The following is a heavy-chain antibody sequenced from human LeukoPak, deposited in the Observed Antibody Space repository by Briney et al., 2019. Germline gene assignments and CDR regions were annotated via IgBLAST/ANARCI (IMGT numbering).Heavy chain of an antibody. J-gene: IGHJ4*02. CDR3: VKGTITFGGAYYFDY. CDR2: IWYDGSNK. V-gene: IGHV3-33*06. Sequence: GGSLRLSCAASGFTFSSYGMHWVRQAPGKGLEWVAVIWYDGSNKYYADSVKGRFTISRDNSKNTLYLQMNSLRAEDTAVYYCVKGTITFGGAYYFDYWGQGTLVTVSS. D-gene: IGHD3-16*01. CDR1: GFTFSSYG.